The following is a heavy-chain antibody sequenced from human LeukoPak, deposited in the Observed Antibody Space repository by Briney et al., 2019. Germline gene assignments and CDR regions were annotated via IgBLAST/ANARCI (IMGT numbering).Heavy chain of an antibody. V-gene: IGHV3-30*02. CDR2: IRYDGTIK. CDR3: AREQVGANDY. D-gene: IGHD1-26*01. CDR1: GFIFSSYG. J-gene: IGHJ4*02. Sequence: GGSLRLSCAASGFIFSSYGMDWVRQAPGKGLEWVAFIRYDGTIKHYADSVKGRFTVSRDNSKNTLYLQMNSLRAEDTALYYCAREQVGANDYWGQGTLVTVSS.